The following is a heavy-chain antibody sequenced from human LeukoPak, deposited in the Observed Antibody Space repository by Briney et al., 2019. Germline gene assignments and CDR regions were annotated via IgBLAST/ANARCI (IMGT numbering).Heavy chain of an antibody. CDR2: IGGSGGST. J-gene: IGHJ4*02. CDR3: AKATMIVVVITYFDY. D-gene: IGHD3-22*01. CDR1: GFTFSSYA. Sequence: GGSLRLSCAASGFTFSSYAMSWVRQAPGKGLEWVSAIGGSGGSTYYADSVKGRFTISRDNSKNTLYLQMNILRAEDTAVYYCAKATMIVVVITYFDYWGQGTLVTVSS. V-gene: IGHV3-23*01.